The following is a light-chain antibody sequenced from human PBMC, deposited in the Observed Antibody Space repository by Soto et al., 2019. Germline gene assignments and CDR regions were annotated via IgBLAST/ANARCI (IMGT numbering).Light chain of an antibody. CDR3: QQCYSTPYT. Sequence: DIVMTQSLDSLAVSLGERATINCKSSQSVLYSSNNKNKLAWYQQKPGQPPKLLIYWASTRGSGVPDRFSGSGSGTDFTLTISSLQAEDVAVYYCQQCYSTPYTFGQGTKLEIK. J-gene: IGKJ2*01. CDR1: QSVLYSSNNKNK. V-gene: IGKV4-1*01. CDR2: WAS.